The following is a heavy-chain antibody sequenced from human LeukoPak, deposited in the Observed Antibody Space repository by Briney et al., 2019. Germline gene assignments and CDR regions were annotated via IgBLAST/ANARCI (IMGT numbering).Heavy chain of an antibody. CDR1: GFTFSSYS. CDR2: ISSSSSNT. V-gene: IGHV3-21*01. D-gene: IGHD6-19*01. J-gene: IGHJ4*02. Sequence: GGSLRLSCAASGFTFSSYSMNWVRQAPGKGLEWVSSISSSSSNTYYADSVEGRFTISRDNAKNSLYLQMNSLRAEDTAVYYCAIDRGSGWHGDYWGQGTLVTVSS. CDR3: AIDRGSGWHGDY.